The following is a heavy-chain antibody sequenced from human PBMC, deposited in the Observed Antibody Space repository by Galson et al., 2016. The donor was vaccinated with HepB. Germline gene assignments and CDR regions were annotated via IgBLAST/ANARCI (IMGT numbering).Heavy chain of an antibody. V-gene: IGHV1-24*01. D-gene: IGHD3-3*01. CDR3: TLEGSRYRTVGFDP. J-gene: IGHJ5*02. Sequence: SVKVSCKVSGDRLSVVAIHWVRQAPGKGLEWMGGFDGEDAKKKYKEEFQGRVTMSEDTSTDTAYMELTSLTSEDTAVYYCTLEGSRYRTVGFDPWGQGTVVIVSS. CDR1: GDRLSVVA. CDR2: FDGEDAKK.